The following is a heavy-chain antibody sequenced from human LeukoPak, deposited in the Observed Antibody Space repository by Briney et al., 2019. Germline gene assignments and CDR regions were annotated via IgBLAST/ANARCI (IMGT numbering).Heavy chain of an antibody. CDR3: ARSTMVREIDY. Sequence: PSETLSLTCTVSGGSISSSSYYWGWIRQPPGKGLEWIGSIYYSGSTYYNPSLKSRVTISVDTSKNQFSLKLSSVTAVDTAVYYCARSTMVREIDYWGQGTLVTVSS. V-gene: IGHV4-39*01. CDR1: GGSISSSSYY. D-gene: IGHD3-10*01. J-gene: IGHJ4*02. CDR2: IYYSGST.